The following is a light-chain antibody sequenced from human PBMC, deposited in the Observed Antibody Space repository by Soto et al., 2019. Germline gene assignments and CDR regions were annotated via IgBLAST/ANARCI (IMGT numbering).Light chain of an antibody. J-gene: IGLJ2*01. CDR2: DLN. CDR3: CSYAGTYPFVV. CDR1: SSDVSAYDY. V-gene: IGLV2-11*01. Sequence: QSALTQPRSVSGSPGQSVTISCTETSSDVSAYDYVSWYQHRPGKPPKLMIYDLNKRPSGVPDRFSGSKSGNTASLTISGLQAEDEAAYYCCSYAGTYPFVVFGGGTKLTVL.